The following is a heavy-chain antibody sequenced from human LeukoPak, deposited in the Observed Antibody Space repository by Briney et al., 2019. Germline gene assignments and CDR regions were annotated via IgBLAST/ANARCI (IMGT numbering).Heavy chain of an antibody. CDR2: IYARNTYI. D-gene: IGHD6-13*01. CDR3: ARVSRIAYSSSWSLDF. Sequence: GGSLRLSCAGSGFTFSSYSMNWVRQAPGKGLEWVSSIYARNTYIYYTGSLKGRFTISRDDAKNSLYLQMNSLRAEDTAVYYCARVSRIAYSSSWSLDFWGQGTLVTVSS. CDR1: GFTFSSYS. J-gene: IGHJ4*02. V-gene: IGHV3-21*01.